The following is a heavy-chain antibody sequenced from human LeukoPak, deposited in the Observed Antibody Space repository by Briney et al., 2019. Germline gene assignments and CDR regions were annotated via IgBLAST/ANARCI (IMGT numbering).Heavy chain of an antibody. CDR2: IRYDGSNK. D-gene: IGHD3-3*01. V-gene: IGHV3-30*02. Sequence: GGSLRLSCAASGFTFSSYGMHWVRQAPGKGLEWVAFIRYDGSNKYHADSVKGRFTISRDNSKNTLYLQMNSLRAEDTAVYYCAKDGRNYDFWSGYIVWGQGTLVTVSS. CDR3: AKDGRNYDFWSGYIV. CDR1: GFTFSSYG. J-gene: IGHJ4*02.